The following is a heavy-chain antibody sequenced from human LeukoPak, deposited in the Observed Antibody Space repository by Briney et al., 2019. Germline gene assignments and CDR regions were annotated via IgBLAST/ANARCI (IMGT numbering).Heavy chain of an antibody. D-gene: IGHD2-2*01. Sequence: PSEILSLTCTVSGGSISSSSYYWGWIRQPPGKGLEWIGSIYYSGSTYYNPSLKSRVTISVDTSKNQFSLKLSSVTAADTAVYYCSGVVPAAMRGDYWGQGTLVTVSS. CDR2: IYYSGST. V-gene: IGHV4-39*01. CDR1: GGSISSSSYY. J-gene: IGHJ4*02. CDR3: SGVVPAAMRGDY.